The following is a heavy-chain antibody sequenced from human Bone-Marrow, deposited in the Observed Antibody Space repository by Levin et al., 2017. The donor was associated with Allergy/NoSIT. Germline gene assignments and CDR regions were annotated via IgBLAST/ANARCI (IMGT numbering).Heavy chain of an antibody. V-gene: IGHV3-21*01. Sequence: PGGSLRLSCAASGFTFSSYSMNWVRQAPGKGLEWVSSISSSSSYIYYADSVKGRFTISRDNAKNSLYLQMNSLRAEDTAVYYCARDIVVVPAAMGAFDIWGQGTMVTVSS. CDR2: ISSSSSYI. CDR1: GFTFSSYS. J-gene: IGHJ3*02. D-gene: IGHD2-2*01. CDR3: ARDIVVVPAAMGAFDI.